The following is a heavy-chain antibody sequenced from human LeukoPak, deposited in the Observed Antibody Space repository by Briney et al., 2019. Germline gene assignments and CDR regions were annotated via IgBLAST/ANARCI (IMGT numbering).Heavy chain of an antibody. V-gene: IGHV3-21*01. D-gene: IGHD1-26*01. Sequence: KPGRSLRLSCAASGFTFDDYAMNWVRQAPGKGLEWVSSISSSSSYIYYADSVKGRFTISRDNAKNSLYLQMNSLRAEDTAVYYCARAAAIVGATGRYYYGMDVWGQGTTVTVSS. CDR1: GFTFDDYA. J-gene: IGHJ6*02. CDR2: ISSSSSYI. CDR3: ARAAAIVGATGRYYYGMDV.